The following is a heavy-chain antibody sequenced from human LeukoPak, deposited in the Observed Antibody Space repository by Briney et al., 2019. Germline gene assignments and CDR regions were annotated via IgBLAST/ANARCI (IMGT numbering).Heavy chain of an antibody. Sequence: PGGSLRPSCAASGFTFSSYDMNWVRQAPGKGLEWVSSISSSSNYIYYAHSMKGRFTVSRDNARNSLYLQMNSLRAEDTALYYCAREDSSGLDYWGQGTLVTVSS. V-gene: IGHV3-21*01. CDR3: AREDSSGLDY. CDR2: ISSSSNYI. D-gene: IGHD6-19*01. J-gene: IGHJ4*02. CDR1: GFTFSSYD.